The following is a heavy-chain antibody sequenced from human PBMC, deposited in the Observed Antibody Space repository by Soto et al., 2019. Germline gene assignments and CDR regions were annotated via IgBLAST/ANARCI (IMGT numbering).Heavy chain of an antibody. V-gene: IGHV4-59*01. CDR1: GDFIRNYY. D-gene: IGHD3-22*01. CDR2: IYDSGFT. CDR3: ARDRAYYDSNGFYFDY. J-gene: IGHJ4*02. Sequence: SETLSLTCTISGDFIRNYYWSWIRHPPGKGLEWIGYIYDSGFTNYNPSLKSRVTISADTSKSQFSLKLTSVTAADTAVYYCARDRAYYDSNGFYFDYWGQGTLVTVSS.